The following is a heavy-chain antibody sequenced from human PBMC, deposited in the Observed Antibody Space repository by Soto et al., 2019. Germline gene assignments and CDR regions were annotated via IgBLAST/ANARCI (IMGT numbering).Heavy chain of an antibody. CDR2: ISGSGATT. J-gene: IGHJ6*03. D-gene: IGHD6-13*01. V-gene: IGHV3-23*01. Sequence: GGSLRLSCAASGFTFRSYAMSWVRQAPGKGLEWVSDISGSGATTYYADSVKGRFTISRDSSKNTLYLQMNSLRAEDTAVYYCAKDEGVWPNRYMDVWGKGTTVTVSS. CDR3: AKDEGVWPNRYMDV. CDR1: GFTFRSYA.